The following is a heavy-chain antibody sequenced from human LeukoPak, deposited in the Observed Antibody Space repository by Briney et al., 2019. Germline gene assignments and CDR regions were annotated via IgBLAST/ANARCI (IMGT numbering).Heavy chain of an antibody. CDR1: GGTFSSYA. J-gene: IGHJ6*02. V-gene: IGHV1-69*13. Sequence: SVKVSCKASGGTFSSYAISWVRQAPGQGLEWVGGIIPIFGTANYAQKFQGRVTITADESTSTAYMELSSLRSEDTAVYYCARDRLKEWELLGSVGYYGMDVWGQGTTVTVSS. CDR3: ARDRLKEWELLGSVGYYGMDV. CDR2: IIPIFGTA. D-gene: IGHD1-26*01.